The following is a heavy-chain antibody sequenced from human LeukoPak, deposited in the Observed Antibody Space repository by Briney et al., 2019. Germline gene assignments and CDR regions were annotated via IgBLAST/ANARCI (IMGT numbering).Heavy chain of an antibody. V-gene: IGHV3-7*01. J-gene: IGHJ4*02. CDR1: GFTFSSYS. CDR2: IKQDGSEK. CDR3: ARPYTIFGVVSLFDY. Sequence: PGGSLRLSCAASGFTFSSYSMNWVRQAPGKGLEWVANIKQDGSEKYYVDTVKGRFTISRDNAKNSLYLQMNSLRAEDTAVYYCARPYTIFGVVSLFDYWGQGTLVTVSS. D-gene: IGHD3-3*01.